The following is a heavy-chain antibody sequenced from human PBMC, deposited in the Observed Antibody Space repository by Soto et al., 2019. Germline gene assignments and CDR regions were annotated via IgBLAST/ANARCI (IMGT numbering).Heavy chain of an antibody. J-gene: IGHJ6*02. CDR1: GFTFSNYW. D-gene: IGHD3-10*01. CDR2: INSDGSST. Sequence: EVQVVESGGGLVQPGGSLRLSCAASGFTFSNYWMQWVRQAPGKGLVWVSRINSDGSSTSYADSVKGRFTISRDNAKNMLYLQMNSLRAEDTAVYYCARAVRSGSYPYYYYGMDVWGQGTTVTVSS. V-gene: IGHV3-74*01. CDR3: ARAVRSGSYPYYYYGMDV.